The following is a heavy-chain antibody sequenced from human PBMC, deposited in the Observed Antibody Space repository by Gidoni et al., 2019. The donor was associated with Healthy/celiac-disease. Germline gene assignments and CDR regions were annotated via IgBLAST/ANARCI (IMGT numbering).Heavy chain of an antibody. CDR3: ARHKLLAAPFDY. CDR2: IYYSGST. Sequence: QLQLQESGPGLVKPSETLSLTCTVSGGSISSSSYYWGWIRQPPGKGLEWIGSIYYSGSTYYNPSLKSRVTISVDTSKNQFSLKLSSVTAADTAVYYCARHKLLAAPFDYWGQGTLVTVSS. V-gene: IGHV4-39*01. D-gene: IGHD6-13*01. J-gene: IGHJ4*02. CDR1: GGSISSSSYY.